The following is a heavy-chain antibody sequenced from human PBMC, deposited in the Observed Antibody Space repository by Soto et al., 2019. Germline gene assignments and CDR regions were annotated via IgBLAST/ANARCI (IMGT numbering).Heavy chain of an antibody. J-gene: IGHJ5*02. CDR1: GGSISNYY. Sequence: SETQSLTCTFSGGSISNYYWSWIRQPPGKGLEWIGYIYYTGTTNYNPSLKSRVTISLDTSKSQFSMELTSVTAADTAIYYCARDRWLDPWGQGILVTVSS. CDR3: ARDRWLDP. V-gene: IGHV4-59*01. CDR2: IYYTGTT.